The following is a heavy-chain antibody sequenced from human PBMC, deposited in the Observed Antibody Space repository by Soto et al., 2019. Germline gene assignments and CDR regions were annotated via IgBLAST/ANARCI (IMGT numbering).Heavy chain of an antibody. CDR2: INPSGGST. D-gene: IGHD1-26*01. J-gene: IGHJ4*02. CDR3: ALASGMASLSASVYFDY. CDR1: GYTFTSYY. Sequence: QVQLVQSGAEVKKPGASVKVSCKASGYTFTSYYMHWVRQAPGQGLEWMGIINPSGGSTSYAQKFQGRVSMIRDTSTSTVYMALSSLISEDTAVYYCALASGMASLSASVYFDYWGQGTLVTVSS. V-gene: IGHV1-46*01.